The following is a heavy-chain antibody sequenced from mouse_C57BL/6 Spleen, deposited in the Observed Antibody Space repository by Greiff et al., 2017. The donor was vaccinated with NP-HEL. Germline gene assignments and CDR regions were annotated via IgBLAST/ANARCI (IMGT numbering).Heavy chain of an antibody. Sequence: EVQGVESGGGLVQPGESLKLSCESNEYEFPSYDMSWVRKTPEKRLELVAAINSDGGSTYYPDTMERRFIISRDNTKKTLYLQMSSLRSKDTAFYYCARQTYDGYDAWFAYWGQGTLVTVSA. CDR2: INSDGGST. J-gene: IGHJ3*01. CDR3: ARQTYDGYDAWFAY. V-gene: IGHV5-2*01. CDR1: EYEFPSYD. D-gene: IGHD2-3*01.